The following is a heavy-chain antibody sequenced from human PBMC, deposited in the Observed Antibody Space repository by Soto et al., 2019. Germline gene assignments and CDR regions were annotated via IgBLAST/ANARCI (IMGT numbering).Heavy chain of an antibody. CDR3: ARTAYYYDSSGYYFDY. Sequence: QVQLVESGGGVVQPGRSLRLSCAASGFTFSNYGMHWVRQAPGKGLEWVALIWYDGSNKYYADSVKGRFTISRDNSKNTLYLQMNSLRVEDTAVYFCARTAYYYDSSGYYFDYWGQGSLVTVSS. CDR2: IWYDGSNK. J-gene: IGHJ4*02. D-gene: IGHD3-22*01. V-gene: IGHV3-33*01. CDR1: GFTFSNYG.